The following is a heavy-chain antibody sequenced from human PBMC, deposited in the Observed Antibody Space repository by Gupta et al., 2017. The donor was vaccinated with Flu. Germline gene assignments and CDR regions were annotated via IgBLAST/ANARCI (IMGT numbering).Heavy chain of an antibody. D-gene: IGHD5-18*01. Sequence: EVQLVQSGAEVKKPGATVKISCKVSGYIFTDYYMHWVQQAPGKGLEWMGLVDHEDGETIDAEKGQCRVTITADTSTVTAYMELRSLSSEDTAVYYCATGAARGYRYGMDYWGQGTMVTVSS. J-gene: IGHJ4*02. V-gene: IGHV1-69-2*01. CDR2: VDHEDGET. CDR3: ATGAARGYRYGMDY. CDR1: GYIFTDYY.